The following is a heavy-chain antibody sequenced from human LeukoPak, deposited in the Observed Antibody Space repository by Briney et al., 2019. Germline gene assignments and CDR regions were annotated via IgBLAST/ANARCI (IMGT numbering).Heavy chain of an antibody. CDR3: ARIMDIVVVPAAMHYPDY. D-gene: IGHD2-2*03. J-gene: IGHJ4*02. V-gene: IGHV1-69*04. CDR2: IIPIFGIA. Sequence: EASVKVSCKASGGTFSSYAISWVRQAPGQGLEWMGRIIPIFGIANYAQKFQGRVTITADKSTSTAYMERSSLRSEDTAVYYCARIMDIVVVPAAMHYPDYWGQGTLVTVSS. CDR1: GGTFSSYA.